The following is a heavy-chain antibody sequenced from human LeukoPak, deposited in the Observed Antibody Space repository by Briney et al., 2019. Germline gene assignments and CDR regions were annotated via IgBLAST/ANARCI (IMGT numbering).Heavy chain of an antibody. Sequence: PSQTLSLTCTVSGDSISSGDYYWSWIRQPPGKGLEWIGYVHYSGSAWYDPSHKSRITLSVDTSKNLFSLNLSSVTGADTAVYYCAATGGWYVVSWGQGTLVTASS. CDR2: VHYSGSA. J-gene: IGHJ4*02. CDR1: GDSISSGDYY. D-gene: IGHD6-19*01. V-gene: IGHV4-30-4*01. CDR3: AATGGWYVVS.